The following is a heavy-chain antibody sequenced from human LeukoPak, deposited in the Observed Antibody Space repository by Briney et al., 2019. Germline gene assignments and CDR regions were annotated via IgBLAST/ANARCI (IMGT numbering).Heavy chain of an antibody. Sequence: PSETLSLTCTVSGGSISSYYWSWIRQPAGKGLEWIGRIYTSGSTNYNPSLKSRVTMSVDTSKNQFSLKLSSVTAADTAVYYCAREPPYYYDSSGYYPFDYWGQGTLVTVSS. CDR1: GGSISSYY. V-gene: IGHV4-4*07. J-gene: IGHJ4*02. D-gene: IGHD3-22*01. CDR2: IYTSGST. CDR3: AREPPYYYDSSGYYPFDY.